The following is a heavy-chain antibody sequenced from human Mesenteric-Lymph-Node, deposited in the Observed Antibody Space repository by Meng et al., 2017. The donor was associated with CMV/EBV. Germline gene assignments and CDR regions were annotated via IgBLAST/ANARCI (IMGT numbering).Heavy chain of an antibody. J-gene: IGHJ4*02. V-gene: IGHV4-34*01. CDR1: GGSFSGYY. CDR3: ARGSGYDILTGYFDY. Sequence: QVQLPQWGAGRLKPSETLSVTCAVYGGSFSGYYWNWIRQSPEKGLEWIGEINHSGSTTYNPSFTSRIIISVDTSTNQISLNMSSVTAADTAVYYCARGSGYDILTGYFDYWGQGALVTVSS. D-gene: IGHD3-9*01. CDR2: INHSGST.